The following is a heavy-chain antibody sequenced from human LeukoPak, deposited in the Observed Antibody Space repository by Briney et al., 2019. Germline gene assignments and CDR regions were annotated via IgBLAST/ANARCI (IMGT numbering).Heavy chain of an antibody. CDR3: ARVVGGVGPDY. CDR1: GGSISGYY. V-gene: IGHV4-59*01. Sequence: PSETLSLTCTVSGGSISGYYWTWIRQPPGEALEYIGCIYYTGSTNYNPSLNSRVTISIDTSKNRFALKLSSVTAADTAVYYCARVVGGVGPDYWGQGTLITVSS. D-gene: IGHD3-16*01. CDR2: IYYTGST. J-gene: IGHJ4*02.